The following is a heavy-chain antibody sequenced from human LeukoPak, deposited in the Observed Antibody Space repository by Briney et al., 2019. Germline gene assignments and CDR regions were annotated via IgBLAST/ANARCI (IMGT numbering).Heavy chain of an antibody. J-gene: IGHJ4*02. CDR2: IYYSGST. V-gene: IGHV4-59*01. D-gene: IGHD4-23*01. Sequence: TSESLSLTCSVSGGSISSYYWSWIRQPPGKGLEWIGYIYYSGSTNCNPSLKSRVTISVDTSKNQFSLKLSSVTAADTAVYYCARGRWRIDYWGQGSLVTVSS. CDR1: GGSISSYY. CDR3: ARGRWRIDY.